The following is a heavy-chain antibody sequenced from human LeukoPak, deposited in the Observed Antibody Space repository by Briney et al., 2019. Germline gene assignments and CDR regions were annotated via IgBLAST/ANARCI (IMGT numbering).Heavy chain of an antibody. CDR2: INSNGGST. CDR1: GFTFGTST. J-gene: IGHJ5*02. D-gene: IGHD3-3*01. Sequence: PGGSLRLSCTTSGFTFGTSTMTWVRQAPGKGLEWVSTINSNGGSTYYASSVKGRFTISRDNSRNTLYLRMSSLRAEDTAVYYCEAPLQFLESWGQGTMVIVSS. V-gene: IGHV3-23*01. CDR3: EAPLQFLES.